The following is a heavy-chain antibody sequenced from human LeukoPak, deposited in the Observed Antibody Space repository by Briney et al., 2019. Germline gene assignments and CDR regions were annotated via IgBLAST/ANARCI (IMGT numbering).Heavy chain of an antibody. Sequence: ASVKGSCKASGYTFTSYDINWVRQATGQGLEWMGWMNPNSGNTGYAQKFQGRVTITRNTSISTAYMELSSLRPEDTAVYYCARASYSSGWYRSPGAFDIWGQGTMVTVSS. V-gene: IGHV1-8*03. CDR3: ARASYSSGWYRSPGAFDI. J-gene: IGHJ3*02. CDR1: GYTFTSYD. D-gene: IGHD6-19*01. CDR2: MNPNSGNT.